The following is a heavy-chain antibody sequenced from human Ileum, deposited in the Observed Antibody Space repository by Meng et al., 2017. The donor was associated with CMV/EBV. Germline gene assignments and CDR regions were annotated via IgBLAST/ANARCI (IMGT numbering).Heavy chain of an antibody. Sequence: GESLKISCAASGFTFSIYWMTWVRQAPGKGLEWVANINHDGSEKYSVDSVKGRFTISRDNGKNSLYLQMNSLRDEDTAVYYCASGKYSSPGWGQGTLVTVSS. CDR2: INHDGSEK. CDR3: ASGKYSSPG. CDR1: GFTFSIYW. D-gene: IGHD6-13*01. J-gene: IGHJ4*02. V-gene: IGHV3-7*01.